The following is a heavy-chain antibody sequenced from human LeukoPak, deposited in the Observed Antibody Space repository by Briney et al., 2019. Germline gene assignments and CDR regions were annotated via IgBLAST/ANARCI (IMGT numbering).Heavy chain of an antibody. J-gene: IGHJ4*02. CDR2: ISGSGGST. V-gene: IGHV3-23*01. CDR1: GFTFSSYA. D-gene: IGHD5-18*01. CDR3: AKDPLGIQLWLEVYYFDY. Sequence: GGSLRLSCAASGFTFSSYAMSWVRQAPGKGLERVSAISGSGGSTYYADSVKGRFTISRDNSKNTLYLQMNSLRAEDTAVYYCAKDPLGIQLWLEVYYFDYWGQGTLVTVSS.